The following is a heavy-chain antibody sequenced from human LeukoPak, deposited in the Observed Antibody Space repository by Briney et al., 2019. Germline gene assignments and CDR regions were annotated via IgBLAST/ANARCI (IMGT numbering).Heavy chain of an antibody. V-gene: IGHV3-64*01. CDR1: GFTFSSYA. Sequence: GGSLRLSCAASGFTFSSYAMHWVRQAPGKGLEYVSAISSNGGSTYYANSVKGRFTISRDNSKNTLYLQMGSLRAEDMAVYYCARVWGKDIVATLRLGSYSSGWYDYWGQGTLVTVSS. CDR2: ISSNGGST. J-gene: IGHJ4*02. CDR3: ARVWGKDIVATLRLGSYSSGWYDY. D-gene: IGHD6-19*01.